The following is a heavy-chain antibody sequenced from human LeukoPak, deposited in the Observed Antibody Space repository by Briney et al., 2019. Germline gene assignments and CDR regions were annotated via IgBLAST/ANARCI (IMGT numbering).Heavy chain of an antibody. CDR3: AREYSTSWYFLDF. D-gene: IGHD6-13*01. V-gene: IGHV3-74*01. J-gene: IGHJ4*02. CDR1: GFTFSNYW. Sequence: GGSLRLSCAASGFTFSNYWMHWVRQAPGKGLVWVSLINSGGSTAYADSVKGRFTISRDNAKNTLYLQMNSLRAEDTAVYYCAREYSTSWYFLDFWGQGTLVTVSS. CDR2: INSGGST.